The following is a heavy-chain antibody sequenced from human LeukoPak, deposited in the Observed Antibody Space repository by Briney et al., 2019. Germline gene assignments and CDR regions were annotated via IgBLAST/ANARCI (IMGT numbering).Heavy chain of an antibody. CDR1: GFTFSSYW. V-gene: IGHV3-7*01. D-gene: IGHD6-19*01. CDR2: IKQDGSEK. Sequence: GGSLRLSCAASGFTFSSYWMSWVRQAPGKGLEWVANIKQDGSEKYYVDSVKGRFTISRDNAKNSLYLQMNSLRAEDTAVYYCARDIAVAGWSLSWFDPWGQGTLVTVSS. CDR3: ARDIAVAGWSLSWFDP. J-gene: IGHJ5*02.